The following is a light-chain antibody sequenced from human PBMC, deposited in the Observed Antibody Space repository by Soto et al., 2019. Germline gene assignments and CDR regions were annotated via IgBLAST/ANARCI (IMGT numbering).Light chain of an antibody. CDR1: QTVSNSY. V-gene: IGKV3-20*01. Sequence: EIVLTQSPGTLSLSPGERATLSCRASQTVSNSYLAWYQQKPGQAPRLLIYGASSRATGIPDRFSGSESGTDFTLTISRLEPEDFAVYYCQQYGGSPRGTFGQGTKVEIK. J-gene: IGKJ1*01. CDR2: GAS. CDR3: QQYGGSPRGT.